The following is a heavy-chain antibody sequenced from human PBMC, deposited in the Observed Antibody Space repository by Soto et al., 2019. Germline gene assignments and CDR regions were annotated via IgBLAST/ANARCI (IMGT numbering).Heavy chain of an antibody. CDR2: VYHSGST. J-gene: IGHJ6*02. V-gene: IGHV4-38-2*01. Sequence: SETLSLTCAVSGYSISSGYYWGWIRQPPGKGLEWIGSVYHSGSTYYNPSLKSRVTISVDTSKNQFSLKLSSVTAADTAVYYCARTRTYSSSWFGRADYYYYGMDVWGQGTTVTVSS. D-gene: IGHD6-13*01. CDR1: GYSISSGYY. CDR3: ARTRTYSSSWFGRADYYYYGMDV.